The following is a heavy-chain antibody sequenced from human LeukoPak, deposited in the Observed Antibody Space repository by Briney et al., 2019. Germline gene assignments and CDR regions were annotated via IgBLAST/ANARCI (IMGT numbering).Heavy chain of an antibody. CDR2: SRSELSGYVT. CDR3: TSHLGDDDYGDFNDY. Sequence: GGSLRLTCAASGFSFSDSALHWVRQASGKGLEWIGRSRSELSGYVTAYAASVKGRFTISRDDSKNTAYLQMNSLETEDTAVYYCTSHLGDDDYGDFNDYWGQGILVTVSS. CDR1: GFSFSDSA. V-gene: IGHV3-73*01. D-gene: IGHD4-17*01. J-gene: IGHJ4*02.